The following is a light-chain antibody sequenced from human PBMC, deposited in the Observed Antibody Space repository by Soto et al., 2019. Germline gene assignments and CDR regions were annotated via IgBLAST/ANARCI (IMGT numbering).Light chain of an antibody. J-gene: IGLJ1*01. Sequence: QSVLPQPPSASGTPGQRVTISCSGSSSNIGGNTVNWYQLLPGTAPKLLIYSNNQRPSGVPDRFSGSRSGTSASLAISGLQSEDESEYYCAVWDDSLSSYVFGTGTKVTVL. CDR3: AVWDDSLSSYV. CDR1: SSNIGGNT. V-gene: IGLV1-44*01. CDR2: SNN.